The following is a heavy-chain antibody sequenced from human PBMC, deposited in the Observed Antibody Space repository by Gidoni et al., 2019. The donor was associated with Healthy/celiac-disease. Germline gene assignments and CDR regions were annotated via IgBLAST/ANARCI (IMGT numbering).Heavy chain of an antibody. D-gene: IGHD4-17*01. CDR1: GGSISSGGYY. CDR3: ARTVKYYGDYQNYFDY. V-gene: IGHV4-31*03. CDR2: IYYSGST. J-gene: IGHJ4*02. Sequence: QVQLQESGPGLVKPSQTLSLPCTVSGGSISSGGYYWSWIRQHPGKGLEWIGYIYYSGSTYYNPSLKSRVTISVDTSKNQFSLKLSSVTAADTAVYYCARTVKYYGDYQNYFDYWGQGTLVTVSS.